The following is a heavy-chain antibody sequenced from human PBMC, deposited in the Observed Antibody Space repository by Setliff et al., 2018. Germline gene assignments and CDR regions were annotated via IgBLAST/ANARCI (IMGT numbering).Heavy chain of an antibody. V-gene: IGHV4-38-2*01. CDR1: GYSISSGYY. D-gene: IGHD6-6*01. CDR3: ARHVLGYSSSYNWFDP. Sequence: PSETLSLTCAVSGYSISSGYYWGWIRQPPGKGLEWIGSIYHSGSTYYNPSLESRVTISVDTSKNQFSLKLSSVTAADTAVYYCARHVLGYSSSYNWFDPWGQGTLVTVSS. CDR2: IYHSGST. J-gene: IGHJ5*02.